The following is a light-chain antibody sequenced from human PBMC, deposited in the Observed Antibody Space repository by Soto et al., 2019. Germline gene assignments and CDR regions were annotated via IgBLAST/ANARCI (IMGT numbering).Light chain of an antibody. CDR2: GAF. V-gene: IGKV3-20*01. CDR3: QQYGTSGVT. J-gene: IGKJ5*01. Sequence: IVLTQSPGTLSLSPGERATLSCRASQSVSSSYLAWYQQKPGQAPRLLICGAFNRATGTPDRFSGSGSETDFTLTISRLEPADSAVYYCQQYGTSGVTFGQGTRLEIK. CDR1: QSVSSSY.